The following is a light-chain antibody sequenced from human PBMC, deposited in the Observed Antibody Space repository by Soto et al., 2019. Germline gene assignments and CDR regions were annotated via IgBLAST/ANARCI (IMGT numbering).Light chain of an antibody. CDR2: GNS. CDR3: CSYAGSRTYV. J-gene: IGLJ1*01. CDR1: SSNIGAGFD. V-gene: IGLV1-40*01. Sequence: QPVLTQPPSVSGAPGQRVTISCTGSSSNIGAGFDVHWYHQIAGTAPKLLIYGNSNRPSGVPDRFSGSKSGTSASLTISGLQTEDEADYYCCSYAGSRTYVFGPGTKLTVL.